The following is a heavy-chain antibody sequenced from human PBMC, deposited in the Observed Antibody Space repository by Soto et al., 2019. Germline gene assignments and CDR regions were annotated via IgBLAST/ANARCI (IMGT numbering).Heavy chain of an antibody. V-gene: IGHV5-51*01. Sequence: RESLKISCKGSGYSFTSYWIGWVRQMPGKGLEWMGIIYPGDSDTRYSPSFQGQVTISADKSISTAYLQWSSLKASDTAMYYCARLRRPSSSWYPYGMDVWGQGTTVTVSS. CDR1: GYSFTSYW. J-gene: IGHJ6*02. CDR2: IYPGDSDT. CDR3: ARLRRPSSSWYPYGMDV. D-gene: IGHD6-13*01.